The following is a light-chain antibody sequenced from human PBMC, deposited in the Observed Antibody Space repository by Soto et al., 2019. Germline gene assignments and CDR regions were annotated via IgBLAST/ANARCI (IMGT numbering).Light chain of an antibody. CDR2: AAS. Sequence: DIQMTQSPSSLSAFVGDRVTITCRASQDISNFLAWYQQKPGKVPKLLIYAASTLQSGVPSRFSGSGSGTDFTLTISSLQPEDVATYYCQKCKTAPFTFGGGTKLEIK. V-gene: IGKV1-27*01. CDR3: QKCKTAPFT. J-gene: IGKJ4*01. CDR1: QDISNF.